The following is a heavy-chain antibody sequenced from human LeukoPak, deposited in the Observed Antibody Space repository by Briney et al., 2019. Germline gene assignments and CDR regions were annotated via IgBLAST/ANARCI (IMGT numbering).Heavy chain of an antibody. D-gene: IGHD3-22*01. CDR3: AKDHYYDSSGYYSYFDY. Sequence: PGGSLRLSCAASGFTFSSYAMSWVRQAPGKGLEWVSAISGSGGSTYSAASVKGHFTISIDNSKNTLYLQMNSLRAEDTAVYYCAKDHYYDSSGYYSYFDYWGQGTLVTVSS. J-gene: IGHJ4*02. V-gene: IGHV3-23*01. CDR1: GFTFSSYA. CDR2: ISGSGGST.